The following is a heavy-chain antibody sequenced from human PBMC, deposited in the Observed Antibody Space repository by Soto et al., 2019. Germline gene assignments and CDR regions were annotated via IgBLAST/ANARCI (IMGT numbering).Heavy chain of an antibody. V-gene: IGHV3-73*01. CDR1: GFTFSGSA. Sequence: EVQLVESGGGLVQPGGSLKLSCAASGFTFSGSAMHWVRQASGKGLEWVGRIRSKGNNYATVYGASLKGRFTISRDDAKNTAYLQMNRMNTEDKAVYYCSRQASDFWSGKPQYYMDVWGKGTTVTVSS. D-gene: IGHD3-3*01. CDR2: IRSKGNNYAT. CDR3: SRQASDFWSGKPQYYMDV. J-gene: IGHJ6*03.